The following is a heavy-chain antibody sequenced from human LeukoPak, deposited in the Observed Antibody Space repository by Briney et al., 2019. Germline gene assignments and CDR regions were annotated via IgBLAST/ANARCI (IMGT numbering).Heavy chain of an antibody. J-gene: IGHJ4*02. CDR2: ISWNSGSI. Sequence: QPGGSLRLSCAASGFTFDDYAMHWVRHAPGKGLEWVSGISWNSGSIGYADSVKGRFTISRDNAKNSLYLQMNSLRAEDTALYYCAKATSGEYYYDSSGYYYADWGQGTLVTVSS. CDR3: AKATSGEYYYDSSGYYYAD. V-gene: IGHV3-9*01. D-gene: IGHD3-22*01. CDR1: GFTFDDYA.